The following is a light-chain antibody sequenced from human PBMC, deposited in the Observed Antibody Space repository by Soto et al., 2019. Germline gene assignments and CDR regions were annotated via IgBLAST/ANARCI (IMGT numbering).Light chain of an antibody. CDR2: DVS. J-gene: IGKJ1*01. V-gene: IGKV1-5*01. Sequence: DIQMTQSPSILSASVGDSVTITCRASQIITSWLAWYQQKPGKAPKLLISDVSNLESGVPSRFSGSGYGKEFTLTISSLQPDDFATYYCQQYNSFPGTFGLGTKVEIK. CDR1: QIITSW. CDR3: QQYNSFPGT.